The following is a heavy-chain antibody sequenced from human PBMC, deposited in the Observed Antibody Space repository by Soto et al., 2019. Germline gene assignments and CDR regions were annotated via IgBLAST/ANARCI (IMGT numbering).Heavy chain of an antibody. CDR2: IYHSGST. CDR3: ARDAGVVAAAGILDY. D-gene: IGHD6-13*01. V-gene: IGHV4-4*02. J-gene: IGHJ4*02. Sequence: SETLSLTCAVSGGSISSSNWWSWVRQPPGKGLEWIGEIYHSGSTIYTPSLKSRVTISVDKSKNQFSLKLSSVTAADTAVYYCARDAGVVAAAGILDYWGQGTLVTVSS. CDR1: GGSISSSNW.